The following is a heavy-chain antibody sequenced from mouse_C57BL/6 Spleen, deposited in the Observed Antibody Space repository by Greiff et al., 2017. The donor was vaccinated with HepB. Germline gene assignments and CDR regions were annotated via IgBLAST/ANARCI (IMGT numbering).Heavy chain of an antibody. V-gene: IGHV3-6*01. CDR1: GYSITSGYY. Sequence: EVKLMESGPGLVKPSQSLSLTCSVTGYSITSGYYWNWIRQFPGNKLEWMGYISYDGSNNYNPSLKNRISITRDTSKNQFVLKLNSVTTEDTATYYCASGGDYFGDWGKGTTLTVSS. CDR3: ASGGDYFGD. J-gene: IGHJ2*01. D-gene: IGHD3-1*01. CDR2: ISYDGSN.